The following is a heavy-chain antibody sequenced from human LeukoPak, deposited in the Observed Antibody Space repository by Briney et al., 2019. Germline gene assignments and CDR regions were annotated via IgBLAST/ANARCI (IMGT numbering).Heavy chain of an antibody. CDR3: ARQSSGYDLGPFAY. CDR2: ISYSGST. V-gene: IGHV4-39*01. Sequence: SETLSLTCTVSGDSISSSSYYWGWIRQPPGKGLEWIGSISYSGSTYYNPSLKSRVTISVDTSRSQFSLKLSSVTAADTAVYYCARQSSGYDLGPFAYWGQGTLVTVSS. J-gene: IGHJ4*02. CDR1: GDSISSSSYY. D-gene: IGHD5-12*01.